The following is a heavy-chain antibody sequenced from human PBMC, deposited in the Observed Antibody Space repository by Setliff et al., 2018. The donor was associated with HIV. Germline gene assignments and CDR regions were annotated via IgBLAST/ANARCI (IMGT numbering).Heavy chain of an antibody. CDR2: MSTDNGNT. CDR1: GYSFSSYG. D-gene: IGHD2-15*01. Sequence: ASVKVSCKASGYSFSSYGIGWVRLAPGQGLEWMGWMSTDNGNTNYAQKVQGRVTMTADTSTSTAYMELSSLRSEDTAIYCAGERIGYFDFWGQGTLVTVSS. J-gene: IGHJ4*02. V-gene: IGHV1-18*01. CDR3: AGERIGYFDF.